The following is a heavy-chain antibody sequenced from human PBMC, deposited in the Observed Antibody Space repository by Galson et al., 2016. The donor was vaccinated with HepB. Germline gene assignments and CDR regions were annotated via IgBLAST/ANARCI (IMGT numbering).Heavy chain of an antibody. CDR1: GLTFTDYQ. CDR2: ISSSSTYT. D-gene: IGHD3-10*01. J-gene: IGHJ3*02. Sequence: SLRLSCAASGLTFTDYQMSWIRQPPGKGLEWVSYISSSSTYTNYVDSVKGRFDISRDNARNAVYLQMNSLRAEDTAVYYCARRSGLGADAFDIWGQGTMVTVSS. V-gene: IGHV3-11*06. CDR3: ARRSGLGADAFDI.